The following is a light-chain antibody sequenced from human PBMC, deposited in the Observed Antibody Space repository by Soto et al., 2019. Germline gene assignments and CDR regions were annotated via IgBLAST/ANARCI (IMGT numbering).Light chain of an antibody. V-gene: IGKV3D-20*02. CDR1: QTVRNNY. CDR2: DAS. J-gene: IGKJ1*01. CDR3: QQYKNWPRT. Sequence: IVLTQSPGTLSLSPGERATLSCRASQTVRNNYLAWYQQKPGQAPRLLIYDASSRATGIPDRFSGGGSGTDFTLTISSLQSEDFAVYYCQQYKNWPRTFGQGTKVDIK.